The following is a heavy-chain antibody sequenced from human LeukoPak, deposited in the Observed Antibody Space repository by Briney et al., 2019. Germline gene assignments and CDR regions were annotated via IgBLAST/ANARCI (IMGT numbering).Heavy chain of an antibody. Sequence: EPGRSLRLSCAASGFTFDDYAMHWVRQAPGKGLEWVSSISWNSGSIGYADSVKGRFTISRDNAKNSLYLQMNSLRAEDTAVYYCAKETSSSFDYWGQGTLVTVSS. V-gene: IGHV3-9*01. CDR2: ISWNSGSI. J-gene: IGHJ4*02. D-gene: IGHD6-6*01. CDR1: GFTFDDYA. CDR3: AKETSSSFDY.